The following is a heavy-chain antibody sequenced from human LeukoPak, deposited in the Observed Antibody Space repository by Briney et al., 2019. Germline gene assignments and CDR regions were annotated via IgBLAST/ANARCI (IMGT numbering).Heavy chain of an antibody. CDR1: GFIFSGSA. V-gene: IGHV3-73*01. D-gene: IGHD1-14*01. Sequence: PGGSLRLSCAASGFIFSGSAIHWVRQASGKGLEWVGRIRGKVYSYETTYAASVKGRFTISRIDSNNTACLQMNSLNTDDTAVYYCTTMSTAEGFDYWGQGTLVTVSS. CDR3: TTMSTAEGFDY. CDR2: IRGKVYSYET. J-gene: IGHJ4*02.